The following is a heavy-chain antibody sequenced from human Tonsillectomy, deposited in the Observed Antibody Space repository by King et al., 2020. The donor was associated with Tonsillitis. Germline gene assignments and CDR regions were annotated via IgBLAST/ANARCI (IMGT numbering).Heavy chain of an antibody. CDR3: ARELGTPGHWYFDL. J-gene: IGHJ2*01. Sequence: VQLVESGGGLVQPGGSLRLSCAASGFTFITYDIHSVRQATGKGLYWVSGIIPACDTYYPGSVKGRFTISRENAKNSLYLQMNSLTAGDTAVYYCARELGTPGHWYFDLWGRGTLVTVSS. CDR2: IIPACDT. V-gene: IGHV3-13*01. CDR1: GFTFITYD. D-gene: IGHD3-16*01.